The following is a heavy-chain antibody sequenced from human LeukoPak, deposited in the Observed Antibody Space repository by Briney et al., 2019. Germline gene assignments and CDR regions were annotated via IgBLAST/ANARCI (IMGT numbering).Heavy chain of an antibody. V-gene: IGHV1-69*04. CDR3: ARNWGSNYYGMDV. CDR1: GGTFSSYA. Sequence: SVKVSCKASGGTFSSYAISWVRQAPGQGLEWMGRIIPILGIANYAQKFQGRVTITADKSTSTAYMELSSLRSEDTAVYYCARNWGSNYYGMDVWGQGTTVTVSS. J-gene: IGHJ6*02. D-gene: IGHD3-16*01. CDR2: IIPILGIA.